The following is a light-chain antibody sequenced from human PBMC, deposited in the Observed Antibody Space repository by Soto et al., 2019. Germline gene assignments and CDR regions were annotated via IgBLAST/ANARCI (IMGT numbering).Light chain of an antibody. CDR1: GSNVGAYNY. V-gene: IGLV2-11*01. J-gene: IGLJ2*01. Sequence: QSALTQPRSVSGSPGQSVTISCTGTGSNVGAYNYVSWYQQHPGKAPKLMIYDVNKRPSGVPDRFSGSKSDNTASLTISGLQADDEADYFCCSYTSSSTLVVFGGGTKVTVL. CDR2: DVN. CDR3: CSYTSSSTLVV.